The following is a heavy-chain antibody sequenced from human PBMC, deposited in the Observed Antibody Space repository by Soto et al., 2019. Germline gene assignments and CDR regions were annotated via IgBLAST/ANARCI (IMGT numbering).Heavy chain of an antibody. V-gene: IGHV3-74*01. CDR2: INRDGTAT. Sequence: EVQLVESGGGLVQPGGSLRLSCAASGFTFTGNWMHWVGQGPGKGLVWVARINRDGTATTYADSVTGRFTISRDNSKNTLYLQMNSLGAEDTAVYYCATVGTGSYNWFDPWGQGTMVTVSS. CDR3: ATVGTGSYNWFDP. D-gene: IGHD1-26*01. CDR1: GFTFTGNW. J-gene: IGHJ5*02.